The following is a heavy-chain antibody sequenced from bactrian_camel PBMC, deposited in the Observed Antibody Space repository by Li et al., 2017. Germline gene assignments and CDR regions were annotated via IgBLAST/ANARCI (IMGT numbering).Heavy chain of an antibody. V-gene: IGHV3S1*01. CDR1: GYTYNRNC. CDR3: AADVFRLNLGSGYQH. D-gene: IGHD5*01. Sequence: HVQLVESGGGSVQAGGSLRLSCAASGYTYNRNCMAWFRQAPGKEREGVARIATGSGNTYYADSVKGRFTISQDNAKNTVYLQMNSLKPEDTAMYYCAADVFRLNLGSGYQHWGQGDQGTV. J-gene: IGHJ4*01. CDR2: IATGSGNT.